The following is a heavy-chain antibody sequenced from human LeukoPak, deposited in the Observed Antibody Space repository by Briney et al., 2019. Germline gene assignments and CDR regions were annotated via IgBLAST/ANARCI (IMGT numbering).Heavy chain of an antibody. CDR1: GFTFTSYN. Sequence: GGSLRLSCAASGFTFTSYNMHWVRQVSGKGLVWVSRITTGVSTTMYADSVKGRFTISRDNAKNTVHLQMRSLRAEDTAIYCCARGYYGDPVAFDYWGQGTLVPVSS. J-gene: IGHJ4*02. D-gene: IGHD3-10*01. CDR2: ITTGVSTT. V-gene: IGHV3-74*03. CDR3: ARGYYGDPVAFDY.